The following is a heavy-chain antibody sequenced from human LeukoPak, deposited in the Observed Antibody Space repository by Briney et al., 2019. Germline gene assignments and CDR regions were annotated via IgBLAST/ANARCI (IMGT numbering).Heavy chain of an antibody. J-gene: IGHJ6*02. Sequence: PGGSLRLSCAVSGLTVNSNYMSWVRQAPGQGLEWVSLLHPGGRAYYADSVKGRFTIFRDNAKNTLHLQMDSLRVEDTAVYYCARDAGGGYDSYGLDVWGQGTTVTVSS. CDR2: LHPGGRA. CDR1: GLTVNSNY. CDR3: ARDAGGGYDSYGLDV. V-gene: IGHV3-53*05. D-gene: IGHD5-12*01.